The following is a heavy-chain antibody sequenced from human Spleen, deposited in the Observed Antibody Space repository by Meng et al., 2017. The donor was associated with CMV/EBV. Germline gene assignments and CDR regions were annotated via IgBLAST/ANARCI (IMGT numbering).Heavy chain of an antibody. D-gene: IGHD6-13*01. CDR1: GFTFSSYG. CDR3: ARDRSWYSSFDY. V-gene: IGHV3-33*01. J-gene: IGHJ4*02. Sequence: AASGFTFSSYGMHWVRRAPGKGLEWVALIWYHGSNKYYADSVKGRFTISRDNSRNTLYLQMNSLRAEDTAVYYCARDRSWYSSFDYWGQGTLVTVSS. CDR2: IWYHGSNK.